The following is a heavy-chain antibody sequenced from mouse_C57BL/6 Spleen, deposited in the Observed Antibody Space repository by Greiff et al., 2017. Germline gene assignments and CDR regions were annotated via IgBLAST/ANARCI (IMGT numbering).Heavy chain of an antibody. J-gene: IGHJ4*01. CDR2: ISSGSSTI. V-gene: IGHV5-17*01. CDR3: ARSAQATGGDY. CDR1: GFTFSDYG. Sequence: EVQLVESGGGLVKPGGSLKLSCAASGFTFSDYGMHWVRQAPEKGLEWVAYISSGSSTIYYADTGKGRFTISRDNAKNTLFLQMTSLRSEDTAMYYCARSAQATGGDYWGQGTSVTVSS. D-gene: IGHD3-2*02.